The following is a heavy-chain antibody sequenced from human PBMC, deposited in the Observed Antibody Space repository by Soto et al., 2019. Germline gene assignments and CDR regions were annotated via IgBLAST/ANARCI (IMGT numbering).Heavy chain of an antibody. CDR1: GGSISSSSYY. D-gene: IGHD3-22*01. CDR2: IYYSGST. Sequence: SETLSLTCTVSGGSISSSSYYWGWIRQPPGKGLEWIGSIYYSGSTYYNPSLKSRVTISVDTSKNQFSLKLSSVTAADTAVYYCARHGVSNYYDSSGYLVGFGYWGQGTLVTVSS. V-gene: IGHV4-39*01. CDR3: ARHGVSNYYDSSGYLVGFGY. J-gene: IGHJ4*02.